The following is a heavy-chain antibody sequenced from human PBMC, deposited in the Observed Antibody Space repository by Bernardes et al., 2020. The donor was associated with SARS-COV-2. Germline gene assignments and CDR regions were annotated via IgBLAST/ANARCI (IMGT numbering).Heavy chain of an antibody. Sequence: GGSLRLSCAASGFTLSTYTMHWVRQVPGKGLEWVALISYDGSNKYHADSVKGRFTISRDNSKSTLYLQMNSLRAEDTAVYYCARGYGGNYYYGMDVWGQGTTVTVSS. CDR2: ISYDGSNK. J-gene: IGHJ6*02. D-gene: IGHD4-17*01. V-gene: IGHV3-30-3*01. CDR1: GFTLSTYT. CDR3: ARGYGGNYYYGMDV.